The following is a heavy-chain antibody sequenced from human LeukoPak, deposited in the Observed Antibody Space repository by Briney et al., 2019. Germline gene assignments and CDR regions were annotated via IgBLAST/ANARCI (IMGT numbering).Heavy chain of an antibody. J-gene: IGHJ6*03. D-gene: IGHD1-26*01. CDR1: GFTFSTFA. V-gene: IGHV3-23*01. CDR2: ISGSADST. CDR3: AKNRGAGSHYYYHMNV. Sequence: GGSLRLSCAASGFTFSTFAMSWVRQAPGKGLEWVSTISGSADSTYYADSVKGRSTISRDNSKNTLYLQMNCLRAEDTAVYYCAKNRGAGSHYYYHMNVWGKGTTVTVSS.